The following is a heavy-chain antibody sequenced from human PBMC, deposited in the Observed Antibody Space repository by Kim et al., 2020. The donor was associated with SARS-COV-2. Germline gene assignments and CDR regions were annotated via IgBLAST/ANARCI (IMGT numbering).Heavy chain of an antibody. Sequence: VEGRYTITRNNSKNTLYLQMNSLRAEDTAVYYCAKDCSSTSCYADAFDIWGQGTMVTVSS. J-gene: IGHJ3*02. CDR3: AKDCSSTSCYADAFDI. D-gene: IGHD2-2*01. V-gene: IGHV3-23*01.